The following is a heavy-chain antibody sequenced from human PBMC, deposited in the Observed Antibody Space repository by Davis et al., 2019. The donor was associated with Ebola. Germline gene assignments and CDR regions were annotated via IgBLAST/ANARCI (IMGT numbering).Heavy chain of an antibody. V-gene: IGHV1-18*04. Sequence: ASSVTVSCKASGYTFTTYIIICVRQPPGQGLEWTGWISAYNGDTNYAQKFQGRVTMTTDTSTSTAYMELRSLRSDDTAVYYCARKYGDYDYYYYGMDVWGQGTTVTVSS. D-gene: IGHD4-17*01. J-gene: IGHJ6*02. CDR1: GYTFTTYI. CDR3: ARKYGDYDYYYYGMDV. CDR2: ISAYNGDT.